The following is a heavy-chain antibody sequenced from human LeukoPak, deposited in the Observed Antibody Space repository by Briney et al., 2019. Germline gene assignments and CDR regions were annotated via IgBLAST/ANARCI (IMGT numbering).Heavy chain of an antibody. J-gene: IGHJ5*02. D-gene: IGHD1-7*01. V-gene: IGHV3-74*01. CDR1: GFTFRTSW. CDR3: ARDRGGLGPTTVDR. Sequence: GGSLRLSCAASGFTFRTSWMHWVRQDPGKGLVWISRISSDGSNIRYADSVKGRFTISRDNAKNTLYLLMNGLRAEDTAVYYCARDRGGLGPTTVDRWGQGTLVTASS. CDR2: ISSDGSNI.